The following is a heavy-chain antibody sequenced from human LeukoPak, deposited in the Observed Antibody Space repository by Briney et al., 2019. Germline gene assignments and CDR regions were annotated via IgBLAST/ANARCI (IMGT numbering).Heavy chain of an antibody. J-gene: IGHJ6*02. V-gene: IGHV3-9*01. CDR1: GFTFDDYA. CDR3: ARAAANYYASGSYGMDV. CDR2: ISWNSGSI. Sequence: GGSLRLSCAASGFTFDDYAMHWVRQAPGKGLEWVSGISWNSGSIGYADSVKGRFTISRDNAKNSLYLQMNSLRAEDTAVYYCARAAANYYASGSYGMDVWGQGTTVTVSS. D-gene: IGHD3-10*01.